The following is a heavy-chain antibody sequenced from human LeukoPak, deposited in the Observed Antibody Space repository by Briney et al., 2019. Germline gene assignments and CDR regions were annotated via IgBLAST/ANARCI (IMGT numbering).Heavy chain of an antibody. V-gene: IGHV1-2*02. D-gene: IGHD6-19*01. Sequence: ASVKVSCKASGYTFTGYYMHWVRQAPGQGLEWMGWINPNSGGTNYAQKFQGRVTMTRDTSISTAYMELSRLRSDDTAVYYCARGQEAGSTNFDYWGQGTLVTVSS. CDR3: ARGQEAGSTNFDY. CDR1: GYTFTGYY. J-gene: IGHJ4*02. CDR2: INPNSGGT.